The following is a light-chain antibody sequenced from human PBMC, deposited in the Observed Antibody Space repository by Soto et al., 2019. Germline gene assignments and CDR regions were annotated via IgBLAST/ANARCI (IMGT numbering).Light chain of an antibody. J-gene: IGKJ3*01. Sequence: EIVMTQSPATLSVSPGERATLSCRASQSVSSNLAWYQQKPGQAPRLLIDGASTRATAIPATFSGSRSGTDFTLNISRLQSEDYADYYCQQYNNWHPTFGPGTKVDIK. CDR2: GAS. CDR3: QQYNNWHPT. V-gene: IGKV3-15*01. CDR1: QSVSSN.